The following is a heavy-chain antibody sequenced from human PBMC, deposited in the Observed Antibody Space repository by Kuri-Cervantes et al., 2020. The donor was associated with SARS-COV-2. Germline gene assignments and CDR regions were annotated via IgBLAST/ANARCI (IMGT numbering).Heavy chain of an antibody. V-gene: IGHV1-69*06. CDR1: GGTFSSYA. CDR2: IIPIFGTA. CDR3: ATDDGKAARVYFDY. J-gene: IGHJ4*02. Sequence: SVKVSCKASGGTFSSYAISWVRQAPGQGLEWMGGIIPIFGTANYAQKFQGRVTMTEDTSTDTAYVELSSLRSEDTAVYYCATDDGKAARVYFDYWGQGILVTVSS. D-gene: IGHD6-6*01.